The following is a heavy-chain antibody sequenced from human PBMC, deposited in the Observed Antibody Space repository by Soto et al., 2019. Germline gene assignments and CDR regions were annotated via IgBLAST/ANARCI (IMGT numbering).Heavy chain of an antibody. J-gene: IGHJ3*02. V-gene: IGHV1-8*01. CDR2: MNPNSGNT. Sequence: ASVKVSCKASGYTFTSYDINWVRQATGQGLEWMGWMNPNSGNTGYAQKFRGRVTMTRNTSISTAYMELSSLRSEDTAVYYCATSSGWYTIAFDIWGQGTMVTVSS. CDR1: GYTFTSYD. D-gene: IGHD6-19*01. CDR3: ATSSGWYTIAFDI.